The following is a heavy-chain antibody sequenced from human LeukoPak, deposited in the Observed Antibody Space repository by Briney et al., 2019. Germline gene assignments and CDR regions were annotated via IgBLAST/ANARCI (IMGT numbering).Heavy chain of an antibody. CDR3: TTDGFYYDSSGYYVRENYFDY. CDR1: GFTFSNAW. CDR2: IKNKIDGEST. V-gene: IGHV3-15*01. J-gene: IGHJ4*02. Sequence: GGYLRLSCAASGFTFSNAWMTWVRQAPGQGLDLLGCIKNKIDGESTDYAAPVKEIFTISRDDSRNTLYLQINNLKTEDTAVYYCTTDGFYYDSSGYYVRENYFDYWGQGTLVTVSS. D-gene: IGHD3-22*01.